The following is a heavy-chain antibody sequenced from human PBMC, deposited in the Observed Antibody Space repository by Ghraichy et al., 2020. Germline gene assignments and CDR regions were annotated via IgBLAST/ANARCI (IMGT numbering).Heavy chain of an antibody. Sequence: SETLSLTCAVYGGSFSGYYWSWIRQPPGKGLEWIGEINHSGSTNYNPSLKSRVTISVDTSKNQFSLKLSSVTAADTAVYYCARGSTTTVTTAIYFDLWGRGTLVTVSS. CDR3: ARGSTTTVTTAIYFDL. J-gene: IGHJ2*01. D-gene: IGHD4-11*01. V-gene: IGHV4-34*01. CDR2: INHSGST. CDR1: GGSFSGYY.